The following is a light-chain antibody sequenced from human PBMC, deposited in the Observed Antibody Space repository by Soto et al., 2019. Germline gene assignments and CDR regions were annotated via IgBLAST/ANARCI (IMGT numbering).Light chain of an antibody. CDR1: SSDVGGYNY. CDR3: SSYTSSNTSVV. CDR2: DVS. Sequence: QSALTQPASVSGSPGQSITISCTGTSSDVGGYNYVSWYQQHPGKAPKLMIYDVSNRPSGVSDRFSGSKSGNTASLTISGLRAEDEADFYCSSYTSSNTSVVFGGGTKLTVL. J-gene: IGLJ2*01. V-gene: IGLV2-14*03.